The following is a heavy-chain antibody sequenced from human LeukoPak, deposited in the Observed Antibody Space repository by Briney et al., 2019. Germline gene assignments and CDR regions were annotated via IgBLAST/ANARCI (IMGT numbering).Heavy chain of an antibody. CDR1: GGSFSGYY. V-gene: IGHV4-34*01. CDR2: INHSGST. CDR3: ARETSQKGAHYMDV. D-gene: IGHD3-16*01. J-gene: IGHJ6*03. Sequence: SETLSLTCAVYGGSFSGYYWSWIRQPPGKGLEWIGEINHSGSTNYNPSLMSRVTISVDTSKNQFSLKLSSVTAADTAVYYCARETSQKGAHYMDVWGKGTTITISS.